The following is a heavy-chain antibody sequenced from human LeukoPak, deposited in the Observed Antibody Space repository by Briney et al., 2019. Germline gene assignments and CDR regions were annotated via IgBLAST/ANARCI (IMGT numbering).Heavy chain of an antibody. CDR2: ISPSGNT. D-gene: IGHD2-15*01. CDR1: GGSFTIYS. V-gene: IGHV4-34*01. Sequence: SETLSLTCAVYGGSFTIYSWTWIRQPPGKSLEWVGEISPSGNTQYNPSLKSRVTISVDTSKNQFSLKLSSVTAADTAVYYCARTSEGYCSGGNCWDYYYYMDVWGKGTTVTVSS. J-gene: IGHJ6*03. CDR3: ARTSEGYCSGGNCWDYYYYMDV.